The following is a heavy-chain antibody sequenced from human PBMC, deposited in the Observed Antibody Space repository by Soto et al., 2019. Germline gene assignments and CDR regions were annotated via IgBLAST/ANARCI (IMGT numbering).Heavy chain of an antibody. CDR3: ASDYYDSSGYYHYYYGMDV. V-gene: IGHV1-2*02. J-gene: IGHJ6*02. CDR2: INPNSGGT. D-gene: IGHD3-22*01. Sequence: GASVKVSCKASGYTFTGYYMHWVRQAPGQGLEWMGWINPNSGGTNYAQKFQGRVTMTRDTSISTAYMELSRLRSDDTAVYYCASDYYDSSGYYHYYYGMDVWGQGXTVTVSS. CDR1: GYTFTGYY.